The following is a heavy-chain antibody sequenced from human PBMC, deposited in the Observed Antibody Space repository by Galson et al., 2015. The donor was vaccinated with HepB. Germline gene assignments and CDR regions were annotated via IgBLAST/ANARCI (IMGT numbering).Heavy chain of an antibody. Sequence: SLRLSCAASGFTFSSYSMNWVRQAPGKGLEWVSYISSSSSTIYYADSVKGRFTISRDNAKNSLYLQMNSLRAEDTAVYYCARDQGYSNYILYYYYGMDVWGQGTTVTVSS. CDR2: ISSSSSTI. V-gene: IGHV3-48*01. J-gene: IGHJ6*02. CDR3: ARDQGYSNYILYYYYGMDV. CDR1: GFTFSSYS. D-gene: IGHD4-11*01.